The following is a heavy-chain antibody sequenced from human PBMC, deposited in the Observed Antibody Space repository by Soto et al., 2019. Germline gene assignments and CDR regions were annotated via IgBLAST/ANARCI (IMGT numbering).Heavy chain of an antibody. CDR1: GFTFSDHY. V-gene: IGHV3-72*01. Sequence: GSLRAACTVSGFTFSDHYIDWVRQAPGKGLEWVGRSRDKPQGYSTAYAASVKGRFTTSRDESKNSAYLQMNSLKNEDTAVYYCVRAKYFSDSSGYSRCLDYWGQGTLVTVYS. CDR3: VRAKYFSDSSGYSRCLDY. D-gene: IGHD3-22*01. CDR2: SRDKPQGYST. J-gene: IGHJ4*02.